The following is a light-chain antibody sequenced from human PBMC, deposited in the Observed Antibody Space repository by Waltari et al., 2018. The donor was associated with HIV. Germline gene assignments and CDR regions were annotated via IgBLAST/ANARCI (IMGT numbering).Light chain of an antibody. CDR2: DVS. Sequence: QSALTQPASVSGSPGQSITISCTGTSRDVGGYNYVSWYQQHPGQAPKLMIYDVSNRPSGVYNRFSGSKSGNTASLTISGLQAEDEADYYGSAYTSSSTLAFGGGTKLTVL. V-gene: IGLV2-14*03. J-gene: IGLJ2*01. CDR1: SRDVGGYNY. CDR3: SAYTSSSTLA.